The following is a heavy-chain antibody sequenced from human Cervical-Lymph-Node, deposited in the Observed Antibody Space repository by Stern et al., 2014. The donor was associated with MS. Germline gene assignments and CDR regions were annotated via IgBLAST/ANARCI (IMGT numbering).Heavy chain of an antibody. V-gene: IGHV1-18*04. CDR1: GYTFTSYG. CDR2: ISAYHGNT. CDR3: ARGRDGYNWNYFDY. J-gene: IGHJ4*02. D-gene: IGHD5-24*01. Sequence: QVQLVESGAEVKKPGASVKVSCKASGYTFTSYGISWVRQAPGQGLEWLGWISAYHGNTNYAPKLKGRVTMTTDTSTSTAYMELRSLRSDDTAVYYCARGRDGYNWNYFDYWGQGTLVTVSS.